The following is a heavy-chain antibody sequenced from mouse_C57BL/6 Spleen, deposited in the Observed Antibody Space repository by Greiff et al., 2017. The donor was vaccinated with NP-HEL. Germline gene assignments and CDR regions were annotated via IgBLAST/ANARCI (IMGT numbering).Heavy chain of an antibody. V-gene: IGHV1-18*01. J-gene: IGHJ2*01. CDR2: INPNNGGT. CDR3: ARSVVATDYFDY. CDR1: GYTFTDYN. Sequence: EVKLQESGPELVKPGASVKIPCKASGYTFTDYNMDWVKQSHGKSLEWIGDINPNNGGTIYNQKFKGKATLTVDKSSSTAYMELRSLTSEDTAVYYCARSVVATDYFDYWGQGTTLTVSS. D-gene: IGHD1-1*01.